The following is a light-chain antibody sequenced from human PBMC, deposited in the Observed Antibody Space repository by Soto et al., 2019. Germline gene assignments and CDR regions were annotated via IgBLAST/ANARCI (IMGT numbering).Light chain of an antibody. CDR2: DVN. CDR3: CSYAGSSTLYV. CDR1: SSDVGGYNH. V-gene: IGLV2-23*02. J-gene: IGLJ1*01. Sequence: QSALTQPASVSGSPGQSITISCTGTSSDVGGYNHVSWYQQHPGKAPKLMIYDVNKRPSGVSNRFSGSKSGNTASLTISGLQAEDEADYYCCSYAGSSTLYVFGNGTKVTVL.